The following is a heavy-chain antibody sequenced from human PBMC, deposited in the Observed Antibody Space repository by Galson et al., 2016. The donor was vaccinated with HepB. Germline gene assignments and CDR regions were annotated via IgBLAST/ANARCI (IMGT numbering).Heavy chain of an antibody. Sequence: SLRLSCAASGFTFNTYAMSWVRQAPGKGLEWVSAISGSGGTTYFADSVKGRFTLSRDNSKNTLYLQMNSLRAEDTAVYYCAKRGYGDGPIDYWGQGTLVTVSP. V-gene: IGHV3-23*01. J-gene: IGHJ4*02. D-gene: IGHD4-17*01. CDR2: ISGSGGTT. CDR1: GFTFNTYA. CDR3: AKRGYGDGPIDY.